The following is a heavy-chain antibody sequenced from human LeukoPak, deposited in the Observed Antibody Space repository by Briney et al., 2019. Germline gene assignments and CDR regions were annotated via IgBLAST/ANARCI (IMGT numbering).Heavy chain of an antibody. CDR3: AREDGRWELHY. V-gene: IGHV3-64*01. CDR2: ISSNGGGT. D-gene: IGHD1-26*01. J-gene: IGHJ4*02. Sequence: PGGSLRLSCAASGFTFSSYAMHWVRQAPGKGLEYVSAISSNGGGTYYANSVKGRFTISRDSSKNTLYLQMGSLRVEDMAVYYCAREDGRWELHYWGQGTLVTVSS. CDR1: GFTFSSYA.